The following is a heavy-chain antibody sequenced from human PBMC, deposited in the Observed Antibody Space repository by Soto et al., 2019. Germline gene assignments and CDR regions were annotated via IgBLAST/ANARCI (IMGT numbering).Heavy chain of an antibody. Sequence: PSETLSLTCAVYGGSFSGYYWSWIRQPPGKGLEWIGEINHSGSTNYNPSLKSRVTISVDTSKNQFSLKLSSVTAADTAVYYCARRDRGKPAAIRRYYYYYMDVWGKGTTVTVSS. CDR1: GGSFSGYY. CDR2: INHSGST. CDR3: ARRDRGKPAAIRRYYYYYMDV. V-gene: IGHV4-34*01. J-gene: IGHJ6*03. D-gene: IGHD2-2*01.